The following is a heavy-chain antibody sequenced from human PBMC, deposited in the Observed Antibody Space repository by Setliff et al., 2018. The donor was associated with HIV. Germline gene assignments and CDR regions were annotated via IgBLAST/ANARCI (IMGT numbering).Heavy chain of an antibody. J-gene: IGHJ4*02. V-gene: IGHV1-8*03. D-gene: IGHD6-19*01. Sequence: ASVKVSCKASRYTFTSYDINWVRQATGQGLEWMGWMNPNSYNTGYAQKFQGRVTITRNTSISTAYMERSSLRSEDTAVYYCARGSGAVAGLFDYWGQGTLVTVSS. CDR1: RYTFTSYD. CDR3: ARGSGAVAGLFDY. CDR2: MNPNSYNT.